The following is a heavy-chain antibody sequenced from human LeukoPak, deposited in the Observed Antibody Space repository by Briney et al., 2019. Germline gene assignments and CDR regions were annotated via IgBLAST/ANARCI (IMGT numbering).Heavy chain of an antibody. CDR2: ISSSSSTI. J-gene: IGHJ4*02. Sequence: GGSLRLSCAASGFTFSSYEMNWVRQAPGKGLEWVSHISSSSSTIYYADSVKGRFTISRDNAKNSLYLQMNSLRAEDTAVYYCARVSVGEYQLLWLDYWGQGTLVTVSS. D-gene: IGHD2-2*01. CDR3: ARVSVGEYQLLWLDY. V-gene: IGHV3-48*01. CDR1: GFTFSSYE.